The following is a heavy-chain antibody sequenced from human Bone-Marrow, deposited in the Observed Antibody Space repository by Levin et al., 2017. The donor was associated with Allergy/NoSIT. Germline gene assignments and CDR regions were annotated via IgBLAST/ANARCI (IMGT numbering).Heavy chain of an antibody. V-gene: IGHV5-51*01. CDR3: ARQLACSSPTCGDAFDI. CDR2: IYPGDSDT. Sequence: GGSLRLSCKGSGYSFTSKWIGWVRQMPEKGLEWMGIIYPGDSDTTYSPSFQGQVTISVDKSISTAYLQWSSLQASDTAMYYCARQLACSSPTCGDAFDIWGQGTMVTVSS. CDR1: GYSFTSKW. J-gene: IGHJ3*02. D-gene: IGHD2-2*01.